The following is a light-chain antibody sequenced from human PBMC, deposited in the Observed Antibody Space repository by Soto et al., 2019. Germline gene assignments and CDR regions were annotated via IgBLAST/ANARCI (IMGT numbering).Light chain of an antibody. V-gene: IGLV1-44*01. J-gene: IGLJ3*02. CDR2: SNN. Sequence: QSVLTRPPSASGTPGQRVTISCSGSSSNIGSNSVIWYQQLPGTAPKLLIYSNNQRPSGVPDRFSGSKSGTSASLANSGLQSEDEADYYCAAWDDSLNGLVFGGGTKLTVL. CDR1: SSNIGSNS. CDR3: AAWDDSLNGLV.